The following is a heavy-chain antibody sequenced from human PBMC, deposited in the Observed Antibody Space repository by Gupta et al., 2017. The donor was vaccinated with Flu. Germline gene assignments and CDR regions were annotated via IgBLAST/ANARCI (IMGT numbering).Heavy chain of an antibody. V-gene: IGHV4-4*08. CDR1: GGSIGSEY. J-gene: IGHJ3*02. Sequence: TCIGSGGSIGSEYWGWIRQPPGGGLEWIGYTYKSGTTEYNPSRKSRVAISVDSFKNLFSLRVGFVTAADTAVYYCARDGSGRSFQIWGPGTMVTVSS. D-gene: IGHD6-19*01. CDR3: ARDGSGRSFQI. CDR2: TYKSGTT.